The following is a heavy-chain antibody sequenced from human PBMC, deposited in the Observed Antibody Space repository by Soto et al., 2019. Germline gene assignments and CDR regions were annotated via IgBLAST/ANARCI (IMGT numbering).Heavy chain of an antibody. CDR2: IYYSGST. Sequence: SETLSLTCTVSGGSISSGGYYWSWIRQHPEKGLEWIGYIYYSGSTYYNPSLKSRVTISVDTSKNQFSLKLSSVTAADTAVYYCARGPYYDILTGYSPPDYWGQGTLVTVSS. CDR1: GGSISSGGYY. J-gene: IGHJ4*02. V-gene: IGHV4-31*03. CDR3: ARGPYYDILTGYSPPDY. D-gene: IGHD3-9*01.